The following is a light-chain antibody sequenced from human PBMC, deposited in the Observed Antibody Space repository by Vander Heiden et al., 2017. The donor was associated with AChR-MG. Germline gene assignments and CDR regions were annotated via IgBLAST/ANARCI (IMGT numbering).Light chain of an antibody. CDR3: QAWDSSSVV. CDR2: KDI. Sequence: SYDLSQPPSVSVSPGQTASLTCSGDKLGDKYACWYQQKPGQSPVLVIYKDINRPTGIPERFSGSNSGNTATLTISGTQAMDEADYYCQAWDSSSVVFGGGTKLTVL. J-gene: IGLJ2*01. CDR1: KLGDKY. V-gene: IGLV3-1*01.